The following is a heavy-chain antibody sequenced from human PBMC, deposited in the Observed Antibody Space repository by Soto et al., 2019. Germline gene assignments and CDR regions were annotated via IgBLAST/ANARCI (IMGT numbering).Heavy chain of an antibody. D-gene: IGHD2-8*01. CDR2: ISIRNYV. J-gene: IGHJ3*02. Sequence: EVQLVESGGGLVKAGGSLRLSCAASVFTFSTYSMNWVRQAPGQGLEWVSTISIRNYVYYADSVKGRFTISRDDAQISVYLQMNSLRGEDTAVYYCASDFRRNEAYGFDIWGRGTMVTVSS. V-gene: IGHV3-21*01. CDR1: VFTFSTYS. CDR3: ASDFRRNEAYGFDI.